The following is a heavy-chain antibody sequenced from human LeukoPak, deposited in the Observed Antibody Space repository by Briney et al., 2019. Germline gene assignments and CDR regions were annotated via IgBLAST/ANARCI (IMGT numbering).Heavy chain of an antibody. Sequence: SETLSLTCTVSGGSISSGGYYWSWIRQHPGKGLEWIGYIYYSGSTYYNPSLKSRVTISVDTSKNQFSLKLSSVTAADTAVYYCASDYGYSSGWYGAFDIWGQGTMVTVSS. D-gene: IGHD6-13*01. J-gene: IGHJ3*02. CDR3: ASDYGYSSGWYGAFDI. CDR2: IYYSGST. V-gene: IGHV4-31*03. CDR1: GGSISSGGYY.